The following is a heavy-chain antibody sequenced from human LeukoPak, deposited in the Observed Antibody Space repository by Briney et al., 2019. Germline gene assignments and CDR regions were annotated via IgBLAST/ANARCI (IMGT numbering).Heavy chain of an antibody. CDR1: GFTFSSYD. J-gene: IGHJ5*02. V-gene: IGHV3-13*01. D-gene: IGHD2-21*01. CDR2: IGADGDT. CDR3: ARGKHNWFDP. Sequence: GGSLRLSCAASGFTFSSYDMHWVRQGIGKGLEWVSGIGADGDTYYPGSLKGRFTISRENTKNSLYLQMNSLRAGDTAVYYCARGKHNWFDPWGQGTLVTVSS.